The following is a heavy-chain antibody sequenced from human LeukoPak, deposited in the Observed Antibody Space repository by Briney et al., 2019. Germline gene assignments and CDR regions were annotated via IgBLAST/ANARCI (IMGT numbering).Heavy chain of an antibody. CDR2: IYSGGST. CDR1: GFTVSSNY. V-gene: IGHV3-53*01. D-gene: IGHD6-19*01. Sequence: GSLRLSCAASGFTVSSNYMSWVRQAPGKGLEWVSVIYSGGSTYYADSVKGRFTISRDNSKNTLYLQMNSLRAEDTAVYYCARAQWLVRGFDYWGQGTLVTVSS. CDR3: ARAQWLVRGFDY. J-gene: IGHJ4*02.